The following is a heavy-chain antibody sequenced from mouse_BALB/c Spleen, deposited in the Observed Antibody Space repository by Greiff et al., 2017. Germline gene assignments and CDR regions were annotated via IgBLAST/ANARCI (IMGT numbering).Heavy chain of an antibody. J-gene: IGHJ4*01. D-gene: IGHD1-1*02. V-gene: IGHV5-6*03. Sequence: EVMLVESGGGLVQPGGSLKLSCAASGFTFSSYGMSWVRQTPDKRLEWVATISSGGSYTYYPDSVKGRFTISRDNAKNTLYLQMSSLKSEDTAMYYCARHGYYANGGGDAMDYWGQGTSVTVSS. CDR1: GFTFSSYG. CDR3: ARHGYYANGGGDAMDY. CDR2: ISSGGSYT.